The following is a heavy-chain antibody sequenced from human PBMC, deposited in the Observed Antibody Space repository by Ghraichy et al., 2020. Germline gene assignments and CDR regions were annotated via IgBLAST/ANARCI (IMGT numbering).Heavy chain of an antibody. CDR2: IKSKKDGGTI. Sequence: GESLNISCAASGFTFRDKWMSWVRQAPGKGLEWIARIKSKKDGGTIDYSAPVRGRFTISRDDSKNTLYLQMNSLRIEDTAVYYCTTDPQDWGQGTPVIVSS. CDR1: GFTFRDKW. J-gene: IGHJ4*02. CDR3: TTDPQD. V-gene: IGHV3-15*01.